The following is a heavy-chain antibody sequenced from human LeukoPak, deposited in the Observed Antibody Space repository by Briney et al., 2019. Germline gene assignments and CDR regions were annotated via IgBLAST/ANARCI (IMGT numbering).Heavy chain of an antibody. CDR2: INHAGST. Sequence: SETLSLNCAVYGGSFSANYWSWIRQAPGKGLEWIGEINHAGSTNYNPSLKSRVTISVDTSKNQFSLKLNSVTAADTAVYYCARGKFLRYSSSSQNFDYWGQGTLVTVSS. CDR1: GGSFSANY. D-gene: IGHD6-6*01. V-gene: IGHV4-34*01. J-gene: IGHJ4*02. CDR3: ARGKFLRYSSSSQNFDY.